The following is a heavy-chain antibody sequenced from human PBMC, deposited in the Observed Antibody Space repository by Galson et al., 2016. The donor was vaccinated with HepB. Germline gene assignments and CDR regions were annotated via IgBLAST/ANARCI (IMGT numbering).Heavy chain of an antibody. V-gene: IGHV3-7*01. CDR1: GLTFSRYW. CDR3: ASYFSNYVSY. D-gene: IGHD4-11*01. CDR2: IKEDGSEK. J-gene: IGHJ4*02. Sequence: SLRLSCATSGLTFSRYWMSWVRQAPGKGLEWVANIKEDGSEKYYVASVKGRFTISRDNAKNSMYLQMSSLRAEDTAVYYCASYFSNYVSYWGQGTLVTVSS.